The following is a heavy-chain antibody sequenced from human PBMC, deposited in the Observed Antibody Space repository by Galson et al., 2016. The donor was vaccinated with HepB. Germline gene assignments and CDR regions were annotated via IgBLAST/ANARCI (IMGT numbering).Heavy chain of an antibody. CDR1: GGSITSDNYY. Sequence: ETLSLTCTVSGGSITSDNYYWGWIRQPPGKGLGWIGSIYYNGGTYDNPSLKSRVTMSVDTSKKQFSLKLTSVTAADTAVYYCARHDYGDDYGGGWFDPWGQGTLVTVSS. CDR2: IYYNGGT. V-gene: IGHV4-39*01. CDR3: ARHDYGDDYGGGWFDP. J-gene: IGHJ5*02. D-gene: IGHD4-17*01.